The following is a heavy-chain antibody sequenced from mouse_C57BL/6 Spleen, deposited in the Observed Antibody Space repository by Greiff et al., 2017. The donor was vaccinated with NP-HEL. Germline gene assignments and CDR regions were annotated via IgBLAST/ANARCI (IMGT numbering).Heavy chain of an antibody. Sequence: EVQLQQSGPELVKPGASVKIPCKASGYTFTDYNMDWVKQSHGKSLEWIGDINPNNGGTIYNQKFKGRATLTVDKSSSTAYMELRSLTSEDTAVYYCARSTTVVAQGAMDYWGQGTSVTVSS. CDR3: ARSTTVVAQGAMDY. V-gene: IGHV1-18*01. CDR1: GYTFTDYN. CDR2: INPNNGGT. J-gene: IGHJ4*01. D-gene: IGHD1-1*01.